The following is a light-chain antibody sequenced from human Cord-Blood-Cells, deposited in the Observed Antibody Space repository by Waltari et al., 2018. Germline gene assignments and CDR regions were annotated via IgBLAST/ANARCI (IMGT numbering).Light chain of an antibody. V-gene: IGKV1-39*01. CDR1: QSISSY. J-gene: IGKJ4*01. CDR2: AAA. Sequence: DIQMTQSPSSLSASVGDRVTITCRASQSISSYLNWYQQKPGKAPKLLLYAAASLQSGVPSRFSGSGSGTDSTLTISSLQPEDFATYYCQQSYSTPPLTFGGGTKVEIK. CDR3: QQSYSTPPLT.